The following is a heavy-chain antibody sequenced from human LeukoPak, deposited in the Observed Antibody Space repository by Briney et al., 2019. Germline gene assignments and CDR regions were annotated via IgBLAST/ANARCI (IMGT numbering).Heavy chain of an antibody. CDR3: VRLYKIEGADL. J-gene: IGHJ2*01. CDR2: IRNDGTTT. Sequence: PGGSLRLSCAASGFTFSTYWMHWVGQTPGKGLVRVSSIRNDGTTTNCADSVKGRFTISRDNAKNTLYLQMNSLRAEDTAVYYCVRLYKIEGADLWGRGTLVTVSS. CDR1: GFTFSTYW. D-gene: IGHD1-14*01. V-gene: IGHV3-74*01.